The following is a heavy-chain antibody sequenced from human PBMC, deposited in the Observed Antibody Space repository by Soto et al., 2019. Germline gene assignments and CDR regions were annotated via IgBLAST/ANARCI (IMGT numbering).Heavy chain of an antibody. CDR1: GGSISSYY. D-gene: IGHD2-2*01. J-gene: IGHJ6*03. CDR3: ARHLGDVVPAAGYYMDV. V-gene: IGHV4-59*08. Sequence: PSETLSLTCTVSGGSISSYYWSWIRQHPGKGLEWIGYIYYSGSTYYNPSLKSRVTISVDTSKNQFSLKLSSVTAADTAVYYWARHLGDVVPAAGYYMDVWGKGTTVTVSS. CDR2: IYYSGST.